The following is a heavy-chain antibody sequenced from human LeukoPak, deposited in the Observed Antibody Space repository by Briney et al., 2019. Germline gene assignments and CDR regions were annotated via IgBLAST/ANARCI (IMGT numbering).Heavy chain of an antibody. V-gene: IGHV3-11*06. CDR2: ISSSSSYT. Sequence: GGSLRLSCAASGFTFSDYYMSWIRQAPGKGLEWVSYISSSSSYTNYADSVKGRFTISRDNAKNSLYLQMNSLRAEDTAVYYCEGGGPRNYFDYWGQGTLVTVSS. J-gene: IGHJ4*02. D-gene: IGHD3-16*01. CDR1: GFTFSDYY. CDR3: EGGGPRNYFDY.